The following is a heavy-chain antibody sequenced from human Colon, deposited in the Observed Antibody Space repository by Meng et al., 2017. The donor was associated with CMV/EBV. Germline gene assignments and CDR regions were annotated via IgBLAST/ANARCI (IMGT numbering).Heavy chain of an antibody. V-gene: IGHV7-4-1*02. CDR2: INTNTGHP. Sequence: QVQLAQSGYEWKRPGASVKVSCKTSGYSFTTYAMNWVHQAPGQGLEWMGWINTNTGHPTYAQGFTGRFVFSSDTSVSTAYLQISSLQSGDTAVYYCARGILATVDSWGQGTLVTVSS. J-gene: IGHJ4*02. CDR3: ARGILATVDS. D-gene: IGHD5-12*01. CDR1: GYSFTTYA.